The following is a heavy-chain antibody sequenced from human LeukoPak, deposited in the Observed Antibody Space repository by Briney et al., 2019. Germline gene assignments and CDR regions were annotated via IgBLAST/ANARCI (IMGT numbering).Heavy chain of an antibody. CDR3: AKVRDYDFWSGYPSGLNY. Sequence: GGSLRLSRAASGFTFSSYSMNWVRQAPGKGLEWVSYISSRSSTIYYADSVKGRFTISRDNATNSLYLQMNSLRAEDTAVYYCAKVRDYDFWSGYPSGLNYWGQGTLVTVSS. J-gene: IGHJ4*02. CDR2: ISSRSSTI. V-gene: IGHV3-48*04. CDR1: GFTFSSYS. D-gene: IGHD3-3*01.